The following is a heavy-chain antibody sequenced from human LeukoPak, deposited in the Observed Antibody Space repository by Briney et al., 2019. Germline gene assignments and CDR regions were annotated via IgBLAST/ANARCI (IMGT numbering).Heavy chain of an antibody. V-gene: IGHV3-7*01. CDR1: GFTFSSYW. D-gene: IGHD6-19*01. CDR2: IKQDGSEK. J-gene: IGHJ3*02. Sequence: GGSLRLSYAASGFTFSSYWMSWVRQAPGKGLEWVANIKQDGSEKYYVDSVKGRFTISRDNAKNSLYLQMNSLRAEDTAVYYCAREGHIAVAGPGAFDIWGQGTMVTVSS. CDR3: AREGHIAVAGPGAFDI.